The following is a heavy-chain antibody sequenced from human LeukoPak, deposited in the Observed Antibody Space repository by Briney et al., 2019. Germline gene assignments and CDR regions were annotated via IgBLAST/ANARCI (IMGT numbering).Heavy chain of an antibody. CDR3: ASPRYSYGVPTDY. D-gene: IGHD5-24*01. J-gene: IGHJ4*02. V-gene: IGHV3-74*01. Sequence: GGSLRLSCAASGFTFSSYWMHWVRQAPGKGLVWVSRINGDGSSTSYADSVKGRFAISRDNAKNTLYLQMNSLRAEDTAVYYCASPRYSYGVPTDYWGQGTLVTVSS. CDR2: INGDGSST. CDR1: GFTFSSYW.